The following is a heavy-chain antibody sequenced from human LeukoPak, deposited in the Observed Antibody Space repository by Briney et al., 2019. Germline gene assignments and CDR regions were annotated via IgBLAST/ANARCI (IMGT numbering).Heavy chain of an antibody. CDR1: GFTFSSYS. J-gene: IGHJ4*02. V-gene: IGHV3-21*01. CDR3: ARYRTGTTKDPFDY. Sequence: GESLKISCAASGFTFSSYSMNWVRQAPGKGLEWVSSISSSSSSYIYYADSVKGRFTISRDNAKNSLYLQMNSLRAEDTAVYYCARYRTGTTKDPFDYWGQGTLVTVSS. CDR2: ISSSSSSYI. D-gene: IGHD1-7*01.